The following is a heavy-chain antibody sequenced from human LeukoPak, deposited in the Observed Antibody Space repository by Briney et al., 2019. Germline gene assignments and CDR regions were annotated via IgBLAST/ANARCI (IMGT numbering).Heavy chain of an antibody. CDR1: GYTFTGYY. J-gene: IGHJ5*02. CDR3: ATVRYYYGSGSYYNWFDP. CDR2: INPNSGGT. V-gene: IGHV1-2*02. D-gene: IGHD3-10*01. Sequence: ASVKVSCKASGYTFTGYYMHWVRQAPGQGLEWMGWINPNSGGTNYAQKFQGRVTMTRDTSISTAYMELSRLRSDDTAVYYCATVRYYYGSGSYYNWFDPWGQGTLVTVSS.